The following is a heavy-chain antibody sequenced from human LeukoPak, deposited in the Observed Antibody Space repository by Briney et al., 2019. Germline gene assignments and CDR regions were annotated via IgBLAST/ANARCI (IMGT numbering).Heavy chain of an antibody. CDR3: ARDMTTVTRGFDY. J-gene: IGHJ4*02. V-gene: IGHV4-59*12. D-gene: IGHD4-17*01. CDR2: IHYSGST. CDR1: GGSISSYY. Sequence: SETLSLTCTVSGGSISSYYWSWIRQPPGKGLEWIGYIHYSGSTNYNPSLKSRVTISVDTSKNQFSLKLSSVTAADTAVYYCARDMTTVTRGFDYWGQGTLVTVSS.